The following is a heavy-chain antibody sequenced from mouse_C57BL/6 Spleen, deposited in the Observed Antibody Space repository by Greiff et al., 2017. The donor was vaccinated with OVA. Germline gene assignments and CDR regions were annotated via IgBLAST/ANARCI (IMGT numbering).Heavy chain of an antibody. CDR2: ISSGGSYT. V-gene: IGHV5-6*01. J-gene: IGHJ3*01. Sequence: EVQLVESGGDLVKPGGSLKLSCAASGFTFSSYGMSWVRQTPDKRLEWVATISSGGSYTYYPDSVKGRFTISRDNAKNTLYLQMSSLKSEDTAMYYCARRDDGYYPFAYWGQGTLVTVSA. CDR3: ARRDDGYYPFAY. CDR1: GFTFSSYG. D-gene: IGHD2-3*01.